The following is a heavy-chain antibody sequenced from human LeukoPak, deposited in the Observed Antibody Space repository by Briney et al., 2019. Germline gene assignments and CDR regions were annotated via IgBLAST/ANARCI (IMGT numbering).Heavy chain of an antibody. CDR1: GFTFSSYA. Sequence: GGSLRLSCAASGFTFSSYAMSWARQAPGKGLEWVSAISGSGGSTYYADSVKGRFTISRDNSKNTLYLQMNSLRAEDTAVYYCAKLYLGRGYSYGYFDYWGQGTLVTVSS. CDR2: ISGSGGST. D-gene: IGHD5-18*01. V-gene: IGHV3-23*01. J-gene: IGHJ4*02. CDR3: AKLYLGRGYSYGYFDY.